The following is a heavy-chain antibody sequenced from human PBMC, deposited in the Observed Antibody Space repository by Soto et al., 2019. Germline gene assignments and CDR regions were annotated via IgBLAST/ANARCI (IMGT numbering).Heavy chain of an antibody. J-gene: IGHJ4*02. D-gene: IGHD1-26*01. CDR2: INAGNGNT. V-gene: IGHV1-3*01. CDR3: ARRAPKLAIDY. Sequence: GASVKVSCKASGYTFTSYAMHWVRQAPGQRLEWMGWINAGNGNTKYSQKFQGRVTITRDTSASTAYMELSSLRSEDTAVYYCARRAPKLAIDYWGQGTLVSVSS. CDR1: GYTFTSYA.